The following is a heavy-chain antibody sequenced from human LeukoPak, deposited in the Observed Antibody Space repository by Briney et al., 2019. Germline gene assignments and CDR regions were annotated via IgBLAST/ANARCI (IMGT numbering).Heavy chain of an antibody. Sequence: ASVKVSCKASGYTFTGYGISWVRQAPGQGLEWMGWISTYTGSTNYARKLQDRVAMTTDTSTSTAYMELRSLRSDDTAVYYCARDCDRSGYYCYWGQGTLVTVSS. J-gene: IGHJ4*02. V-gene: IGHV1-18*01. D-gene: IGHD3-22*01. CDR1: GYTFTGYG. CDR3: ARDCDRSGYYCY. CDR2: ISTYTGST.